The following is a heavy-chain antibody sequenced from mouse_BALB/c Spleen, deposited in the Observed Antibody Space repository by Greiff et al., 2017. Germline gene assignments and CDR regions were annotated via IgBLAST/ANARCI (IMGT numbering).Heavy chain of an antibody. CDR2: INPSNGRT. D-gene: IGHD2-4*01. V-gene: IGHV1S81*02. CDR3: ARRGGVITTSYWYFDV. J-gene: IGHJ1*01. Sequence: QVQLQQPGAELVKPGASVKLSCKASGYTFTSYWMHWVKQRPGQGLEWIGEINPSNGRTNYNEKFKSKATLTVDKSSSTAYMQLSSLTSEDSAVYYCARRGGVITTSYWYFDVWGAGTTVTVSS. CDR1: GYTFTSYW.